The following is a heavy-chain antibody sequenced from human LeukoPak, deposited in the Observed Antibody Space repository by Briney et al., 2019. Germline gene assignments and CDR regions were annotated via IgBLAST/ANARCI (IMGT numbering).Heavy chain of an antibody. D-gene: IGHD3-10*01. Sequence: PGTSLRLSCAASGFTFSSYGMHWVRQAPGKGLEWVAVIWHDESKKYYADSVEGRFTISRDTSKNTLYLQMNSLRVEDTAVYYCARDGTLGASGSHYNLPYWGQGTLVTVSS. V-gene: IGHV3-33*01. J-gene: IGHJ4*02. CDR3: ARDGTLGASGSHYNLPY. CDR2: IWHDESKK. CDR1: GFTFSSYG.